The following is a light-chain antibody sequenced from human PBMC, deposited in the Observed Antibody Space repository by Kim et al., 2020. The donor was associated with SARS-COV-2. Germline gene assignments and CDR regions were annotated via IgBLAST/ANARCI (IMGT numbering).Light chain of an antibody. CDR1: SSNIGAGYD. CDR2: GNS. Sequence: GQRVTISCTGSSSNIGAGYDVHWYQQLPGTAPKLLIYGNSNRPSGVPDQFSGSKSGTSASLAITGLQAEDEADYYCQSYDSSLLWVFGGGTQLTVL. J-gene: IGLJ3*02. V-gene: IGLV1-40*01. CDR3: QSYDSSLLWV.